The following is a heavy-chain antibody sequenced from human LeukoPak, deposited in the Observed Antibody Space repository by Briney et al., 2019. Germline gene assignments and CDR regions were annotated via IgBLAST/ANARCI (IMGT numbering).Heavy chain of an antibody. CDR2: IKQDGSEK. V-gene: IGHV3-7*01. Sequence: PGGSLRLSCAASGFTFSSYWMSWVRQAPGKGLEWVANIKQDGSEKYYVDSVKGRFTISRDNAKNSLYLQMNSLRAEHTAVYYCARGRGVRGVISDYWGQGTLVTVSS. CDR1: GFTFSSYW. D-gene: IGHD3-10*01. CDR3: ARGRGVRGVISDY. J-gene: IGHJ4*02.